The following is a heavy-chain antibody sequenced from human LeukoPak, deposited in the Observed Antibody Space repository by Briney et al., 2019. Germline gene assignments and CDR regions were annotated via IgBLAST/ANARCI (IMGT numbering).Heavy chain of an antibody. V-gene: IGHV1-8*01. CDR1: GYTFTSYD. CDR3: ARGLGYCSSTSCYIVYGMDV. Sequence: ASVTVSCKASGYTFTSYDINWVRQATGQGLEWMGWMNPNSGNTGYAQKFQGRVTMTRNTSISTAYMELSSLRSEDTAVYYCARGLGYCSSTSCYIVYGMDVWGQGTTVTVSS. CDR2: MNPNSGNT. J-gene: IGHJ6*02. D-gene: IGHD2-2*02.